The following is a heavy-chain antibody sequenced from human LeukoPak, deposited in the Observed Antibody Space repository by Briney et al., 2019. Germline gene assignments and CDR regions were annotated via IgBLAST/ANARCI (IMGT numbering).Heavy chain of an antibody. CDR3: ARSISMIVVVINAFDY. CDR2: ISYDGSNK. CDR1: GFTFSSYA. V-gene: IGHV3-30-3*01. J-gene: IGHJ4*02. D-gene: IGHD3-22*01. Sequence: GGSLRLSCAASGFTFSSYAMHWVRQAPGKGLEWVAVISYDGSNKYYADSVKGRFTISRDNSKNTLYLQMNSLRAEDTAVYYCARSISMIVVVINAFDYWGQGTLVTVSS.